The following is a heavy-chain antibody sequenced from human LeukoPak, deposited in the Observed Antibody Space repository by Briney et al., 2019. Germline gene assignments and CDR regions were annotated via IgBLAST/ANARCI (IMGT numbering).Heavy chain of an antibody. CDR3: ARDARTGAFDI. CDR2: INPSGGST. J-gene: IGHJ3*02. Sequence: ASVKVSCKASGGTFSSYAISWVRQAPGQGLEWMGIINPSGGSTSYAQKFQGRVIMTRDTSTSTVYMELSSLRSEDTAVYYCARDARTGAFDIWGQGTMVTVSS. V-gene: IGHV1-46*01. D-gene: IGHD1-14*01. CDR1: GGTFSSYA.